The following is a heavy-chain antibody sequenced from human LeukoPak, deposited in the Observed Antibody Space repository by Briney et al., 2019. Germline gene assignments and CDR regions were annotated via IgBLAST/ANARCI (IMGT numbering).Heavy chain of an antibody. V-gene: IGHV3-23*01. CDR2: ISGSGGST. CDR3: AKSPLVVVPAAINYFDY. Sequence: TGGSLRLSCAASGFTFSSYAMSWVRQAPGKGLEWVSAISGSGGSTYYADSVKGRFTISRDNSKITLYLQMNSLRAEDTAVYYCAKSPLVVVPAAINYFDYWGQGTLVTVSS. J-gene: IGHJ4*02. D-gene: IGHD2-2*01. CDR1: GFTFSSYA.